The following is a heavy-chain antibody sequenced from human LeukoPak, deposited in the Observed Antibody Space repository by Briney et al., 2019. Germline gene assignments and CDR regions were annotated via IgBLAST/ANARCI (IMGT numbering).Heavy chain of an antibody. Sequence: GESLKISCKGSGYSFTSYWIGWVRQMPGKGLEWMGIIYPGDSDTRYSPSFQGQVTVSADKSISTAYLQWNSLKASDTAMYYCARVDRRGYSDYTAILPDYWGQGTLVTVSS. CDR1: GYSFTSYW. CDR2: IYPGDSDT. J-gene: IGHJ4*02. V-gene: IGHV5-51*01. CDR3: ARVDRRGYSDYTAILPDY. D-gene: IGHD5-12*01.